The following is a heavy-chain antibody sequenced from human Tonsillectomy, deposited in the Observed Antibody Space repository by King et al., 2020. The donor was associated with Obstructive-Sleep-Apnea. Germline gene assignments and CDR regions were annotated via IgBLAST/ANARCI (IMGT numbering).Heavy chain of an antibody. D-gene: IGHD5-24*01. J-gene: IGHJ6*02. CDR1: GLTFSSYG. Sequence: QLVQSGGGVVQPGRSLRLSCAASGLTFSSYGMHWVRQAPGKGLEWVAIILYDGSNKYYADSVKGRFTISRDNSKNTLFLQMTSLRTEDTAVYYCAKADGYGDYYYYGVDVWGQGTTVTVSS. CDR2: ILYDGSNK. CDR3: AKADGYGDYYYYGVDV. V-gene: IGHV3-30*18.